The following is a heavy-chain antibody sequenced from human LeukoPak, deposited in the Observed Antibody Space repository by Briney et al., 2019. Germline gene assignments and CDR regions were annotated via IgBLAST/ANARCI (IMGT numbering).Heavy chain of an antibody. CDR2: ISAYNGNT. Sequence: ASVKVSCKASGYTFTSYGISWVRQAPGQGLEWMGWISAYNGNTNYAQKLQGRLTITRDTSASTAYMELSSLTSEDTAVYFCARDWQLVQYYFAYWGQGTLVTVSS. V-gene: IGHV1-18*01. D-gene: IGHD6-13*01. CDR1: GYTFTSYG. J-gene: IGHJ4*02. CDR3: ARDWQLVQYYFAY.